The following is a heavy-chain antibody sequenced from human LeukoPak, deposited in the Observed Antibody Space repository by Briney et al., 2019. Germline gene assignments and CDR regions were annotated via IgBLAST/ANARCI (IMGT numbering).Heavy chain of an antibody. Sequence: GGSLRLSCAASGFTFSSYAMSWVRQAPGKGLEWVSGISGDGGITYYADSVRGRFTISRDNSKNTLYLQMNSLRAEDTAVYYCAKSSGPGGYYYYGMDVWGQGTTVTVSS. CDR3: AKSSGPGGYYYYGMDV. CDR2: ISGDGGIT. CDR1: GFTFSSYA. V-gene: IGHV3-23*01. D-gene: IGHD3-10*01. J-gene: IGHJ6*02.